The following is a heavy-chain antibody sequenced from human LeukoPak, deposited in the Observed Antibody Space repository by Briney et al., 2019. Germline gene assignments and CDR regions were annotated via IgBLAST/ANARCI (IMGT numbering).Heavy chain of an antibody. CDR2: IHTSGNT. V-gene: IGHV4-4*07. J-gene: IGHJ5*02. Sequence: SETLSLTCTVSGDSISRYYWSWIRQPAGKGLEWIGRIHTSGNTDYNPSLKSRVSMSVDTSRTQFSLKLKSVTAADTAVYYCAMEVAEWFDPWGQGALVIVSS. CDR1: GDSISRYY. CDR3: AMEVAEWFDP. D-gene: IGHD2-8*01.